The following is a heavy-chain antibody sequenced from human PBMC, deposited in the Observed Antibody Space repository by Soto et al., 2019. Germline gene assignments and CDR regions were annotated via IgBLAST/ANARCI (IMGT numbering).Heavy chain of an antibody. D-gene: IGHD3-3*01. CDR2: ISAYNGNT. CDR1: GYTFTSYG. J-gene: IGHJ6*03. Sequence: QVQLVQSGAEVKKPGASVKVSCKASGYTFTSYGISWVRQAPGQGLEWMGWISAYNGNTNYAQKLQGRVTMTTDTSTSTAYMELRSLRSDDTAVYYCARVLTTIGVGFYYYYYYMDVWGKGTTVTVSS. V-gene: IGHV1-18*01. CDR3: ARVLTTIGVGFYYYYYYMDV.